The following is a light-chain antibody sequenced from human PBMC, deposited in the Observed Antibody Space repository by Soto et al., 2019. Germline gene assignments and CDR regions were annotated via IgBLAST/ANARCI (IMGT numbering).Light chain of an antibody. CDR2: AAS. CDR1: QGISSY. V-gene: IGKV1-8*01. Sequence: AIRMTQSPSSFSASTGDRVTITCRASQGISSYLAWYQQKPGKAPKLLIYAASTLQSGVPSRFSGSGSGTAFTLTISSLQPEDFATYYCQQSYSTPRTFGQGTKVDIK. J-gene: IGKJ1*01. CDR3: QQSYSTPRT.